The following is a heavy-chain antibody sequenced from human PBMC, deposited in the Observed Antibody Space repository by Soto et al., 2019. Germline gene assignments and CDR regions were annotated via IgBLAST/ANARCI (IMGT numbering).Heavy chain of an antibody. Sequence: GGSLRLSCAASGFTFSSYAMSWVRQAPGKGLEWVSAISGSGGSTYYADSVKGRFTISRDNSKNTLYLQMNSLRAEDTAVYYCAKDLGVAFGNTDKPTGYWGQGTLVTVSS. V-gene: IGHV3-23*01. D-gene: IGHD1-1*01. CDR1: GFTFSSYA. CDR3: AKDLGVAFGNTDKPTGY. CDR2: ISGSGGST. J-gene: IGHJ4*02.